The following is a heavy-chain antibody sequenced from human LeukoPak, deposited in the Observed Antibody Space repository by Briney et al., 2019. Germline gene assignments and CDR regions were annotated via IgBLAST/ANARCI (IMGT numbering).Heavy chain of an antibody. J-gene: IGHJ4*02. Sequence: GASVKVSCKASGGTFISYAISWVRQAPGQGLEWMGGIIPIFGTANYAQKFQGRVTITADESTSTAYMELSSLRSEDTAVYYCVKEPASGSSFDYWGQGTLVTVSS. V-gene: IGHV1-69*13. CDR2: IIPIFGTA. D-gene: IGHD1-26*01. CDR3: VKEPASGSSFDY. CDR1: GGTFISYA.